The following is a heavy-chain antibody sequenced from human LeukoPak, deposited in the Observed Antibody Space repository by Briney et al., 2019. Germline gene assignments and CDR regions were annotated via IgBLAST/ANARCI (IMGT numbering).Heavy chain of an antibody. CDR2: ISYDGSNN. V-gene: IGHV3-30*18. D-gene: IGHD3-9*01. CDR1: GFTFTSYG. CDR3: AKFLSPVGRGVYDIFPADFDY. J-gene: IGHJ4*02. Sequence: GGSLRLSCEASGFTFTSYGMNWVRQAPGKGLEWVAVISYDGSNNYYAGSVKGRFTISRDNSKNTLYLQMNSLRAEDTAVYYCAKFLSPVGRGVYDIFPADFDYWGQGTLVTVSS.